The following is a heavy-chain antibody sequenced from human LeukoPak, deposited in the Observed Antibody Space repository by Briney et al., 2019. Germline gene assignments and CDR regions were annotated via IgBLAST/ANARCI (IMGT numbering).Heavy chain of an antibody. D-gene: IGHD3-22*01. CDR1: GCTFTSYY. Sequence: GASVKVSCKASGCTFTSYYMHWVRQAPGQGLEWMGIINPSGGSTSYAQKFQGRVTITRDTSTSTVYMELSSLRSEDTAVYYCARVRYYDSSGYSIFDYWGQGTLVTVSS. J-gene: IGHJ4*02. V-gene: IGHV1-46*01. CDR3: ARVRYYDSSGYSIFDY. CDR2: INPSGGST.